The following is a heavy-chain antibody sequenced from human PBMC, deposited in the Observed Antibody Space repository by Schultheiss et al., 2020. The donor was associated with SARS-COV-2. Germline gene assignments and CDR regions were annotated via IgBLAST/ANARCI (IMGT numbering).Heavy chain of an antibody. CDR1: GYTFTSYA. D-gene: IGHD3-9*01. Sequence: ASVKVSCKASGYTFTSYAMHWVRQAPGQRLEWMGWINAGNGNTKYSQKFQGRVTITRDTSASTAYMELSSLRSEDTAVYYCAREELWYDILTGYRSYGVESLGFDPWGQGTLVTVSS. CDR3: AREELWYDILTGYRSYGVESLGFDP. J-gene: IGHJ5*02. V-gene: IGHV1-3*01. CDR2: INAGNGNT.